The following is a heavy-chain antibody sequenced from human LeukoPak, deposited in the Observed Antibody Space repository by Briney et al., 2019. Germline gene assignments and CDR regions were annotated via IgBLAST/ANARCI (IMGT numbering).Heavy chain of an antibody. J-gene: IGHJ5*02. D-gene: IGHD6-19*01. CDR2: INPNSGGT. V-gene: IGHV1-2*02. CDR3: ATESVAVAGNGWFDA. Sequence: ASVKVSCKASGYTFTGYYMHWVRQAPGQGLEWMGWINPNSGGTNYAQKFQGRVTMTEDTSTDTAYMELSSLRSEDTAVYYCATESVAVAGNGWFDAWGQGTLVTVSS. CDR1: GYTFTGYY.